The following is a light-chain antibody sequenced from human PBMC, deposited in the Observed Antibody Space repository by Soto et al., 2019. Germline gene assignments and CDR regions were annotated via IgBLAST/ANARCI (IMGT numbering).Light chain of an antibody. J-gene: IGKJ2*01. Sequence: DIQMTQSPSSLSASVGDRVTITCRASQSISSYLNCYQQKPGKAPKLLIYAASSLQSGVPSRFSGSGSGTDFTLTIISLQPEDFANYYCQQSYSTPRTFGQGTKLEIK. CDR2: AAS. CDR3: QQSYSTPRT. V-gene: IGKV1-39*01. CDR1: QSISSY.